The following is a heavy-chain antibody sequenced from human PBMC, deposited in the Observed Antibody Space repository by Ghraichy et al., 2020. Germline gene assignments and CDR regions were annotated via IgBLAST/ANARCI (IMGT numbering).Heavy chain of an antibody. CDR1: GFIFGDYA. J-gene: IGHJ4*02. D-gene: IGHD6-19*01. CDR3: VKDRPASGWFY. V-gene: IGHV3-23*01. CDR2: ISGSGGTT. Sequence: GGSLRLSCAASGFIFGDYAMSWVRQAPGKGLEWVSAISGSGGTTYYTDSVKGRFTISRDNSNNVLYLQMSSLRAEDTAIYYCVKDRPASGWFYWGQGTLVTVSS.